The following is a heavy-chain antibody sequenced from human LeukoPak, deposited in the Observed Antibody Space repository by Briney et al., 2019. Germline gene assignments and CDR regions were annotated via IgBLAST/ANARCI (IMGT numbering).Heavy chain of an antibody. D-gene: IGHD2-2*01. CDR2: IYYSGST. Sequence: PSETLSLTCTVSGGSISSSSYYWGWIRQPPGKGLEWIGSIYYSGSTYYNPSLKSRVTISVDTSKNQISLKLSSVTAADTAVYYCARVVVVPAAHDAFDIWGQGTMVTVSS. V-gene: IGHV4-39*01. J-gene: IGHJ3*02. CDR1: GGSISSSSYY. CDR3: ARVVVVPAAHDAFDI.